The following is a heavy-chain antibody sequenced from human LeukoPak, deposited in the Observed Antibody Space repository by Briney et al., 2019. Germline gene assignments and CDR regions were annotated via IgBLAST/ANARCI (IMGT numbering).Heavy chain of an antibody. J-gene: IGHJ4*02. D-gene: IGHD1-26*01. V-gene: IGHV1-2*02. CDR2: INPASAGA. Sequence: ASVEVSCKPSGYTFTNYYIHWVRQAPGQGPEWVGWINPASAGAAFAPKFQGRVSMTWDSPITTAFMDLTSLRSNDTAIYYCARQLGNYYRAFDFWGQGTLVTVSS. CDR3: ARQLGNYYRAFDF. CDR1: GYTFTNYY.